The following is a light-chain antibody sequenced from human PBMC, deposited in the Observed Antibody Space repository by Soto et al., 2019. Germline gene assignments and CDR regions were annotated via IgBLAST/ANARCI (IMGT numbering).Light chain of an antibody. J-gene: IGKJ1*01. Sequence: NVLTQSPGTLSLYPGERATLSCRTSQSISSSYLAWHQHKPGQAPRLHIYGASGSATGTTYRVSGSGSGTAFTLTIRRLEPEDFAVYYCQPYYSSPWTFGLGTMVEIK. CDR3: QPYYSSPWT. V-gene: IGKV3-20*01. CDR2: GAS. CDR1: QSISSSY.